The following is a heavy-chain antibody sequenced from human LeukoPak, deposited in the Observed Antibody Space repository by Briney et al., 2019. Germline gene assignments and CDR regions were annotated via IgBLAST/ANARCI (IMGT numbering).Heavy chain of an antibody. CDR1: GFTFSSYG. D-gene: IGHD5-12*01. CDR3: ARDQRGYSGYETLFDY. Sequence: PGRSLRLSCAASGFTFSSYGMHWVRQAPGKGLEWVSVIWYDGSNKYYADSVKGRFTISRDNSKNTLYPQMNSLRAEDTAVYYCARDQRGYSGYETLFDYWGQGTLVTVSS. J-gene: IGHJ4*02. CDR2: IWYDGSNK. V-gene: IGHV3-33*01.